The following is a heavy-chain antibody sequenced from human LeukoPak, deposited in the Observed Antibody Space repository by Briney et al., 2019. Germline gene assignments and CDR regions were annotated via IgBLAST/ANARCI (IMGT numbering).Heavy chain of an antibody. V-gene: IGHV3-23*01. J-gene: IGHJ4*02. Sequence: GGSLRLSCEASGFTFASHAMGWARQAPGKGLEWVSSITGSAKTTYYADSVKGRFTISRDNSRNTVDLQLTSLRAEDTATYYCTKEDRQLVCAYCGQGTLVTVSS. CDR2: ITGSAKTT. CDR3: TKEDRQLVCAY. D-gene: IGHD5-18*01. CDR1: GFTFASHA.